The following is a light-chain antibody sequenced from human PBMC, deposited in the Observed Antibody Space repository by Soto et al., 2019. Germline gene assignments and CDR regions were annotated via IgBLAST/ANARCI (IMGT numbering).Light chain of an antibody. V-gene: IGLV2-11*01. J-gene: IGLJ3*02. CDR2: DVS. CDR3: CSYAGSYTLV. CDR1: SSDVGGYNY. Sequence: QSALTQPRSVSGSPGQSVTISCTGTSSDVGGYNYVSWYQHHPGKAPKLLIYDVSRRPSGVPDRFSGSKSGNTASLAISGLQAEGEADYYCCSYAGSYTLVFGGGTKLTVL.